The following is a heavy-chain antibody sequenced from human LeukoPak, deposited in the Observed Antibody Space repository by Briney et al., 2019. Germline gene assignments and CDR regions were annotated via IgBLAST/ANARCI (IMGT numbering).Heavy chain of an antibody. CDR1: GGSISRDY. D-gene: IGHD6-13*01. V-gene: IGHV4-59*01. Sequence: PSETLSLTCTVSGGSISRDYWSWIRQPPGKGLEWVGYIYYTGSTNYNPSLKSRVTISVDTSKNQFSLKLSSVTATDTAVYYCARDRPGGSSLDYWGQGTLVTVSS. CDR3: ARDRPGGSSLDY. CDR2: IYYTGST. J-gene: IGHJ4*02.